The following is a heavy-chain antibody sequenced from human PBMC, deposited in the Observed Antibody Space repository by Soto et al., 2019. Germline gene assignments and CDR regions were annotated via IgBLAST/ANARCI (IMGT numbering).Heavy chain of an antibody. D-gene: IGHD6-13*01. CDR3: ARPASDSSSWGIDAFDI. J-gene: IGHJ3*02. CDR1: GFTFSSYW. Sequence: GGSLRLSCAASGFTFSSYWMSWVRQAPGKGLEWVANIKQDGSEKYYVDSVKGRFTISRDNAKNSLYLQMNSLRAEDTAVYYCARPASDSSSWGIDAFDIWGQGTMVTVSS. CDR2: IKQDGSEK. V-gene: IGHV3-7*01.